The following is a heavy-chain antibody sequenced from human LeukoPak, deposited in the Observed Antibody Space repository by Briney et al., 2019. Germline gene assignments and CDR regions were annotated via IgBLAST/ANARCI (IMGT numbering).Heavy chain of an antibody. D-gene: IGHD6-19*01. CDR1: GFTVSSNY. CDR3: ARDIAVASNAFDI. V-gene: IGHV3-53*05. J-gene: IGHJ3*02. CDR2: IYSDGST. Sequence: GGSLRLSCAASGFTVSSNYMSWVRQAPGKGLEWVSVIYSDGSTYYADSVKGRFTISRDISKNILYLQVNSLRAEDTAVYYCARDIAVASNAFDIWGQGTMVTVSS.